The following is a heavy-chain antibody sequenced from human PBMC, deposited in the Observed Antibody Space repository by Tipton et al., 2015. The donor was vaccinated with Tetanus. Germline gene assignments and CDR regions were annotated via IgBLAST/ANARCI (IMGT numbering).Heavy chain of an antibody. CDR3: ARGITDGYNRRLDY. J-gene: IGHJ4*02. CDR2: ISNGNT. V-gene: IGHV4-4*07. D-gene: IGHD5-24*01. Sequence: TLSLTCTVSRGPISSYYWSWIRQPAGKGLEWVGHISNGNTDYSTSFKSRVTLSVDLSKNQFSLQLRAVTAADTAVYYCARGITDGYNRRLDYWGQGLRVAVS. CDR1: RGPISSYY.